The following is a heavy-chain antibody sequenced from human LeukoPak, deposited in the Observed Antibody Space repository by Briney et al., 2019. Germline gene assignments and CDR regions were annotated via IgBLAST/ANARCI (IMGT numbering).Heavy chain of an antibody. Sequence: GGSLRLSCAASGFIFSNAWMSWVRQAPGKGLEWIGRIKRKIDGGTTDYAAPVKGRFTISRDDSKNTLYLQMNGLKTEDTGMYYCTTDTRIVGATGFDYWGQGTLVTVSS. CDR1: GFIFSNAW. V-gene: IGHV3-15*01. CDR3: TTDTRIVGATGFDY. CDR2: IKRKIDGGTT. J-gene: IGHJ4*02. D-gene: IGHD1-26*01.